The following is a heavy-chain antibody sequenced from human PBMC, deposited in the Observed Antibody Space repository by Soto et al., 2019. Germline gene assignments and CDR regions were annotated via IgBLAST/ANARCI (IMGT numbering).Heavy chain of an antibody. D-gene: IGHD2-21*02. J-gene: IGHJ4*02. CDR3: ARGGHVVVVTAAFDY. V-gene: IGHV1-46*03. Sequence: ASVKLSCKASGNTFSNYYIHWVRQAPGQGLEWMGTINPSGGHTTYAQKFLGRVTMTRDTSTSTLYMELTSLRSEDTAVYFCARGGHVVVVTAAFDYWGQGTLVNVSS. CDR2: INPSGGHT. CDR1: GNTFSNYY.